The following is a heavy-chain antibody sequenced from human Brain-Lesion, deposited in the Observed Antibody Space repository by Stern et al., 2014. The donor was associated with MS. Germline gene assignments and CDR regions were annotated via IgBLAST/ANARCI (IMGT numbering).Heavy chain of an antibody. V-gene: IGHV5-51*03. CDR2: IFPRDSNT. CDR1: GYLFDDYW. CDR3: ARSPATPSGYDRFDY. J-gene: IGHJ4*02. D-gene: IGHD5-12*01. Sequence: EVQLVQSGAEVKKPGESLKISCEASGYLFDDYWIGWVRQMSGRGLELVAIIFPRDSNTRYSPSVQGQVTISADKSISTAYLQWSSLKASAPAMYYWARSPATPSGYDRFDYWGQGALVTVSS.